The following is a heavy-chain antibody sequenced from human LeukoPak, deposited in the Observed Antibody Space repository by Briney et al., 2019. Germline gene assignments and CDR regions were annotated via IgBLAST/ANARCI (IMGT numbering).Heavy chain of an antibody. CDR3: ARSSSSSSYYYTDV. CDR2: INWNGGST. V-gene: IGHV3-20*04. J-gene: IGHJ6*03. Sequence: GGSLRLSCTASGFTFSGYIMSWVRQAPGKGLEWVSGINWNGGSTGYADSVKGRFTISRDNAKNSLYLQMNSLRAEDTALYYCARSSSSSSYYYTDVWGKGTTVTVSS. CDR1: GFTFSGYI. D-gene: IGHD6-6*01.